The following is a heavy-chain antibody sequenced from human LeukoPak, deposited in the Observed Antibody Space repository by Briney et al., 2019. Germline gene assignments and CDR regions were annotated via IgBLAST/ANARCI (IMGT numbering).Heavy chain of an antibody. J-gene: IGHJ4*02. CDR1: GGSINSYY. V-gene: IGHV4-4*07. CDR2: IYSSGST. D-gene: IGHD4-23*01. CDR3: ARGGKATVVTM. Sequence: SETLSLTCTVSGGSINSYYWSWIRQPAGKGLEWIGRIYSSGSTNYNPSLKSRVSMSVDTSKNQFSLKLTSVTAADPAVYYCARGGKATVVTMWGQGILVTVSS.